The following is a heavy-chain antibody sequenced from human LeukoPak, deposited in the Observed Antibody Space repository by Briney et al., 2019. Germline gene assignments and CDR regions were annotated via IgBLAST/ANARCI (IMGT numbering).Heavy chain of an antibody. Sequence: GGSLRLSCAASGFTFSSYGMHWVRQAPGKGLEWVAVIWYDGSNKYYADSVKGRFTISRDNSKNTLYLQMNSLRAEDTAVYYCARHRYTPYYFDYWGQGTLVTVSS. CDR2: IWYDGSNK. CDR1: GFTFSSYG. J-gene: IGHJ4*02. V-gene: IGHV3-33*01. D-gene: IGHD3-16*02. CDR3: ARHRYTPYYFDY.